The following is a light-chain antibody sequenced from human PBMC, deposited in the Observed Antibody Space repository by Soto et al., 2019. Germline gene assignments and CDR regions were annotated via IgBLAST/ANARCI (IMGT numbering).Light chain of an antibody. CDR1: QSVSSSY. CDR2: GAS. CDR3: QQYGSSPPWT. J-gene: IGKJ1*01. Sequence: EIVLTPSPGTLSLSPGERATLSCRASQSVSSSYLAWYQQKPGQAPRLPIYGASSRATGIPDRFSGSGSGTEFTLTISRLEPEDFAVYYCQQYGSSPPWTFGQVTKVEIK. V-gene: IGKV3-20*01.